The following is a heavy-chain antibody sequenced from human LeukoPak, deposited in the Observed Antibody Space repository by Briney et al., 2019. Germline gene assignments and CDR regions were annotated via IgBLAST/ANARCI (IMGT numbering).Heavy chain of an antibody. Sequence: SQTLSLTCAISGDSVSSNSVTWNWIRQSPSRGLEWLVRTYYRSTWYNDYAVSVRGRITVNPDTSKNQFSLHLNSVTPEDTAVYYCARRLTQYDCFDPWGQGILVTVSS. V-gene: IGHV6-1*01. J-gene: IGHJ5*02. CDR2: TYYRSTWYN. D-gene: IGHD2-2*01. CDR3: ARRLTQYDCFDP. CDR1: GDSVSSNSVT.